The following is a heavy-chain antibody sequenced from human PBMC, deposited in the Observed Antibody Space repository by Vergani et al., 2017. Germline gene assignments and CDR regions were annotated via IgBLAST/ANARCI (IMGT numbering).Heavy chain of an antibody. V-gene: IGHV4-59*01. Sequence: QVQLQESGPGLVKPSETLSLTCTVSGGSISSYYWSWIRQPPGKGLEWIGYIYYSGSTNYNPSLKSRVTISVDTSKNQFSRKQSSVTAADTAVYYCARGHRAVAGTIAFDIWGQGTMVTVSS. CDR3: ARGHRAVAGTIAFDI. D-gene: IGHD6-19*01. CDR2: IYYSGST. J-gene: IGHJ3*02. CDR1: GGSISSYY.